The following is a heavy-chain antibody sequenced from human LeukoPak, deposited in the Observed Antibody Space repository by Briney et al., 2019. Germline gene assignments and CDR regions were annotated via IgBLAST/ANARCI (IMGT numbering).Heavy chain of an antibody. J-gene: IGHJ6*03. Sequence: PGGSLRLSCAASGFTFSSYEMNWVRQAPGKGLEWVSYISSSGSTIYYADSVKGRFTISRDNAKNSLYLQMNSLRAEDTALYYCAGEKYSSSWSYYYYYMDVWGKGTTVTVSS. V-gene: IGHV3-48*03. CDR2: ISSSGSTI. CDR1: GFTFSSYE. D-gene: IGHD6-13*01. CDR3: AGEKYSSSWSYYYYYMDV.